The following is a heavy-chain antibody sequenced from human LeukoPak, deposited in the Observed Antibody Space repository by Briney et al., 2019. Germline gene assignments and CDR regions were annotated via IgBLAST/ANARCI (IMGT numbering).Heavy chain of an antibody. CDR3: ARAPHYDSSGYNYDMYYFDY. V-gene: IGHV4-31*03. Sequence: SQTLSLTCNVSGVATRSGDYYWSWIRQHPGKGLEWIGFIYDYSGGTYYNPSLKSRVTISVDTSKNQFSLKLSSVTAADTAVYYCARAPHYDSSGYNYDMYYFDYWGQGTLVTVSS. CDR1: GVATRSGDYY. J-gene: IGHJ4*02. CDR2: IYDYSGGT. D-gene: IGHD3-22*01.